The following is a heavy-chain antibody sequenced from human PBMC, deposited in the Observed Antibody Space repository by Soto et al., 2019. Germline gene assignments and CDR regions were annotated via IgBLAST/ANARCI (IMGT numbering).Heavy chain of an antibody. J-gene: IGHJ6*02. V-gene: IGHV3-11*05. Sequence: QVQLVESGGGLVKPGGSLRLSCAASGFTFSNYYMSWIRQAPGKGLEWVSYISSSRSYTNYADSVKGRFTISRDNAKNSLYLKMNTLRAEDTAVYYCAVGQLWFGVDYYYYGMDVWGQGTTVTVSS. CDR2: ISSSRSYT. D-gene: IGHD3-10*01. CDR1: GFTFSNYY. CDR3: AVGQLWFGVDYYYYGMDV.